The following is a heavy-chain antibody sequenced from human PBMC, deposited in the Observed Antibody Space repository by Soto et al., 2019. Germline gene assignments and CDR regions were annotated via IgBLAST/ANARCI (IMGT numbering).Heavy chain of an antibody. J-gene: IGHJ4*02. CDR1: GFTFSSYA. V-gene: IGHV3-30-3*01. CDR3: AREERGYDSSGYQGYFDY. CDR2: ISYDGSNK. D-gene: IGHD3-22*01. Sequence: QVQLVESGGGVVQPGRSLRLSCAASGFTFSSYAMHWVRQAPGKGLEWVAVISYDGSNKYYADSVKGRFTISRDNSKNTLYLQMNGLRAEDTAVYYCAREERGYDSSGYQGYFDYWGQGTLVTVSS.